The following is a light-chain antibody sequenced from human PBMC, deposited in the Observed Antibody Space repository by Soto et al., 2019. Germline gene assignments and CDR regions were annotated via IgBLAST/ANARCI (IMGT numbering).Light chain of an antibody. CDR1: SSDVVGYNY. CDR2: DVS. CDR3: SSYTSSSPDVV. Sequence: QSALTQPASVSGSPGQSITISCTGTSSDVVGYNYVSWYQQHPGKAPKLMIYDVSNRPSGVSNRFSGSKSGNTASLTISGLQAEDEADYYCSSYTSSSPDVVFGGGTQLTVL. J-gene: IGLJ2*01. V-gene: IGLV2-14*01.